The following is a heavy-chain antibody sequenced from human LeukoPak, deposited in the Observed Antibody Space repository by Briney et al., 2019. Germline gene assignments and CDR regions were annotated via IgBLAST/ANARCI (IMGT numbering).Heavy chain of an antibody. D-gene: IGHD3-16*01. V-gene: IGHV3-33*01. Sequence: GGSLRLSCAASGFTFSSYGMHWVRQAPGKGLEWVALIWYDGSNKYYADSVKGRFTISRDSSKNTLYLQMNSLRVEDTAVYYCARPVVLGAYLRGAYYFDSWGQGTLVTVSS. CDR2: IWYDGSNK. J-gene: IGHJ4*02. CDR1: GFTFSSYG. CDR3: ARPVVLGAYLRGAYYFDS.